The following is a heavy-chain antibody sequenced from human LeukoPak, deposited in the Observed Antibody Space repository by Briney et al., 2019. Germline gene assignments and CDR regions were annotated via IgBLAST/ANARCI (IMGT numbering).Heavy chain of an antibody. Sequence: GESLKISCKGSGYSFTSYWIGWVRQMPGEGLEWMGIIFPGDSDTRYSPSFQGQVTISADKSITTAYLQWSSLKASDTAMYYCARQRSIYSGGWIFIDYWGQGTLVTVSS. D-gene: IGHD2-2*03. CDR3: ARQRSIYSGGWIFIDY. CDR2: IFPGDSDT. V-gene: IGHV5-51*01. CDR1: GYSFTSYW. J-gene: IGHJ4*02.